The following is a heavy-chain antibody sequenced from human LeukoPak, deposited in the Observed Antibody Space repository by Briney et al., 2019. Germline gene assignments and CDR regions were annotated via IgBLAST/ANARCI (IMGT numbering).Heavy chain of an antibody. V-gene: IGHV3-23*01. CDR1: GFTFSSYG. D-gene: IGHD6-13*01. CDR3: AKRNGYSSSWYLGD. CDR2: ISGSGGST. Sequence: GGSLRLSCAATGFTFSSYGMSWVRQAPGKGLEWVSSISGSGGSTYYADPVKGRFTISRDNSKNTLYLQMNSLRAEDTAVYYCAKRNGYSSSWYLGDWGQGTLVTVSS. J-gene: IGHJ4*02.